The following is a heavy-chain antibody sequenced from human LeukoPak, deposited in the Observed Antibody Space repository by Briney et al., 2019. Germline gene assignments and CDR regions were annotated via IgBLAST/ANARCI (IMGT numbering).Heavy chain of an antibody. V-gene: IGHV3-23*01. CDR3: AKGTYGSGTYGSIDY. D-gene: IGHD3-10*01. J-gene: IGHJ4*02. Sequence: GGSLRLSCAASGFTFSSYGMSWVRQAPGKGLEWVSTIRGGGDITYYADSVKGRFTISRDNSKNTLYLQMNSLRAEDTAVYYCAKGTYGSGTYGSIDYWGQGTLVTVSS. CDR2: IRGGGDIT. CDR1: GFTFSSYG.